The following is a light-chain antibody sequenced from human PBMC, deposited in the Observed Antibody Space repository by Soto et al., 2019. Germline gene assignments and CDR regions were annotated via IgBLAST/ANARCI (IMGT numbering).Light chain of an antibody. Sequence: QLVLTQPPSVSGAPGQRVTISCTGSSSNIGAGYDVHWYQQLPGTAPKLLIYGNSNRPSGVPDRFSGSKSGTSASLAITGLRAEDEADYYCQSYDSSLCGWVFGGGTKLTVL. CDR3: QSYDSSLCGWV. CDR2: GNS. V-gene: IGLV1-40*01. CDR1: SSNIGAGYD. J-gene: IGLJ3*02.